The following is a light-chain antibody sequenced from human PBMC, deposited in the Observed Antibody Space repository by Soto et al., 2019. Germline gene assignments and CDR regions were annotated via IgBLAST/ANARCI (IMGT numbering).Light chain of an antibody. Sequence: DIHMTQSPSTLSASVGDRVTITCRASQSISLWLAWYQQKPGKAPNLLIYNTSSLQTGVPSRFSGSGSGTEFTLTISSLQPDDFATYYCQHYKDYSWTFGQGTKVEVK. CDR2: NTS. CDR3: QHYKDYSWT. J-gene: IGKJ1*01. CDR1: QSISLW. V-gene: IGKV1-5*03.